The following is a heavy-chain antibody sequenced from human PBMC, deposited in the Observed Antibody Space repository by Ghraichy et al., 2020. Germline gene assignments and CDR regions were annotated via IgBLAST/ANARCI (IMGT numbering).Heavy chain of an antibody. Sequence: SETLSLTCTVSGGSVTTGTYYWSWIRQPPGKGLEWIGYIYHSGTTNYNSSPTSRVTISIDTSKNQFSLRLTSVTAADTAVYYCARTNPGLTTALAYYYGMDIWGQGTTVTVSS. J-gene: IGHJ6*02. D-gene: IGHD4-11*01. V-gene: IGHV4-61*01. CDR2: IYHSGTT. CDR3: ARTNPGLTTALAYYYGMDI. CDR1: GGSVTTGTYY.